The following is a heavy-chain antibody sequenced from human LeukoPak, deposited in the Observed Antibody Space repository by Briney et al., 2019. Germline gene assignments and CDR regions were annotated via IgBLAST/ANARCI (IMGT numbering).Heavy chain of an antibody. J-gene: IGHJ4*02. CDR1: GFTFSNYA. V-gene: IGHV3-23*01. CDR2: INSSGGST. CDR3: ARDPPFEGDY. D-gene: IGHD3-9*01. Sequence: GGSLRLSCAASGFTFSNYAMNWVRQAPGKGLEWVSVINSSGGSTYYADSVKGRFTISRDYSKNTLYLQMNSLRAEDTAVYYCARDPPFEGDYWGQGTLVTVSS.